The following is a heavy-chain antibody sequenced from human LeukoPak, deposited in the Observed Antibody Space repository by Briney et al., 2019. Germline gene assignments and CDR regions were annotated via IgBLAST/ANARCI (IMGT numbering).Heavy chain of an antibody. J-gene: IGHJ4*02. CDR1: GFTFSSYA. D-gene: IGHD3-10*01. Sequence: GGSLRLSCAASGFTFSSYAMSWVRQAPGKGLEWVSAISGSGGSTYYADSVKGRFTISRDNSKNTLYPQMNSLRVEDTAVYYCAKVTYYYGSGSYGFWGQGTLVTVSS. CDR2: ISGSGGST. V-gene: IGHV3-23*01. CDR3: AKVTYYYGSGSYGF.